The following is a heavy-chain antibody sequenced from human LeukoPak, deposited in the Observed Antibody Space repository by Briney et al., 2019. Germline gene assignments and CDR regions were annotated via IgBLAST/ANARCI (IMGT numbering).Heavy chain of an antibody. V-gene: IGHV1-69*13. J-gene: IGHJ3*02. Sequence: ASVKVSCKASGGTFSSYAISWVRQAPGQGLEWMGGTIPIFGTANYAQKFQGRVTITADESTSTAYMELSSLRSEDTAVYYCASYHSSSWYRDAFDIWGQGTMVTVSS. CDR2: TIPIFGTA. CDR3: ASYHSSSWYRDAFDI. D-gene: IGHD6-13*01. CDR1: GGTFSSYA.